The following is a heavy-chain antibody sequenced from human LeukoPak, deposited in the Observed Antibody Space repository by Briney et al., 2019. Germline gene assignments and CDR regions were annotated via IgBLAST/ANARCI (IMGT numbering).Heavy chain of an antibody. CDR1: GFTFSRHG. D-gene: IGHD2-2*01. CDR3: AKGSYYCSNNCPPYYYCMDV. Sequence: PGGSLRLSCAASGFTFSRHGMHWVRQAPGKGLEWVAFIRYDGSDKYYADSVKGRFTIPRDNSENTLYLQMNSLRPEDTAVYYCAKGSYYCSNNCPPYYYCMDVWGKGTTVIVSS. V-gene: IGHV3-30*02. CDR2: IRYDGSDK. J-gene: IGHJ6*03.